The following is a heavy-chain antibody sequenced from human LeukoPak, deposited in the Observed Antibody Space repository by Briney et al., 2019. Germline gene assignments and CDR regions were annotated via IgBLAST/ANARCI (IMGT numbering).Heavy chain of an antibody. Sequence: PSETLSLTCGVSGDSISSDGHSWSWIRQPPGKGLEWVGYIYHSGAAYHNPSLKSRLALSVDTSNNQFSLRLRSVTAADTAVYYCVRGVGGEYFYFDRWGQGALVTVSS. J-gene: IGHJ4*02. CDR1: GDSISSDGHS. V-gene: IGHV4-30-4*07. CDR3: VRGVGGEYFYFDR. CDR2: IYHSGAA. D-gene: IGHD1-26*01.